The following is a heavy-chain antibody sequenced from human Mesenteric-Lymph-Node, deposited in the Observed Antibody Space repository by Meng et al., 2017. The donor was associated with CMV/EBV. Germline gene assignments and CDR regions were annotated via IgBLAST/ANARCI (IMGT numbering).Heavy chain of an antibody. J-gene: IGHJ4*02. Sequence: GESLKISCAASGFAFSSYAMNWVRQAPGKGLEWVAFIRGKGYGVTTAYAASVKGRFTISRDDSNSIVYLQMNSLKAEDTGVYYCTREGAQDYWGQGTLVTVSS. V-gene: IGHV3-49*04. CDR1: GFAFSSYA. D-gene: IGHD3-16*01. CDR2: IRGKGYGVTT. CDR3: TREGAQDY.